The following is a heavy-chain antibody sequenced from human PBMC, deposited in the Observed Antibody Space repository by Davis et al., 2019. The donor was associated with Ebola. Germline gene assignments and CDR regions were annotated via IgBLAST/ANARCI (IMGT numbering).Heavy chain of an antibody. Sequence: SETLSLTCTVSGGSISSGGYYWSWIRQPPGKGLEWIGEINHSGSTNYNPSLKSRVTISVDTSKNQFSLKLSSVTAADTAVYYCSTSSSLWYFDLWGRGTLVTVSS. CDR2: INHSGST. J-gene: IGHJ2*01. D-gene: IGHD6-13*01. V-gene: IGHV4-39*01. CDR3: STSSSLWYFDL. CDR1: GGSISSGGYY.